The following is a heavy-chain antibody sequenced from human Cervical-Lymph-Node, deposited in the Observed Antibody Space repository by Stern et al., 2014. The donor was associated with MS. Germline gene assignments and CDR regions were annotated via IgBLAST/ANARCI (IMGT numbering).Heavy chain of an antibody. V-gene: IGHV1-2*04. Sequence: DQLVESGAEVKKPGASVKVSCKASGYTFTGYYMHWVRQAPGQGLEWMGWINPNSGGTNYAQKFQGWVTMTRDTSISTAYMELSRLRSDDTAVYYCARGSGTYPNWFDPWGQGTLVTVSS. CDR2: INPNSGGT. CDR3: ARGSGTYPNWFDP. CDR1: GYTFTGYY. D-gene: IGHD1-7*01. J-gene: IGHJ5*02.